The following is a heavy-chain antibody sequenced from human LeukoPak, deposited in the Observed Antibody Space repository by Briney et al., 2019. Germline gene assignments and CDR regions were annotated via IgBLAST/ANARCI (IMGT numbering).Heavy chain of an antibody. CDR3: ARNIVVVPAAPGIDY. CDR1: GFTFSSYS. J-gene: IGHJ4*02. CDR2: ISSSSSYI. D-gene: IGHD2-2*01. V-gene: IGHV3-21*01. Sequence: GGSLRLSCAASGFTFSSYSMNWVRQAPGKGLEWVSSISSSSSYIYYADSVTGRFTISRDNAKNSLYLQMNSLRAEDTAVYYCARNIVVVPAAPGIDYWGQGTLVTVSS.